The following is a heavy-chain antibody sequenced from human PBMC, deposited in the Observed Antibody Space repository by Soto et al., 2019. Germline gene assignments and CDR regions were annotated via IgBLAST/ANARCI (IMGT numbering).Heavy chain of an antibody. CDR3: AKYSSSWYYYYYYGMDV. Sequence: QPGGSLRLSCAASGFTFSSYAMSWVRQAPGKGLEWVSAISGSGGSTYYADSVKGRFTISRDNSKNTLYLQMNSLRAEDTAVYYCAKYSSSWYYYYYYGMDVWGQGTTVTVSS. J-gene: IGHJ6*02. V-gene: IGHV3-23*01. CDR2: ISGSGGST. D-gene: IGHD6-13*01. CDR1: GFTFSSYA.